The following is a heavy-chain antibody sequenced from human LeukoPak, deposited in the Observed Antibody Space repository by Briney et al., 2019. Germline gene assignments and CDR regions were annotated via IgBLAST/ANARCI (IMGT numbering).Heavy chain of an antibody. D-gene: IGHD2/OR15-2a*01. V-gene: IGHV3-7*01. J-gene: IGHJ5*02. Sequence: GGSLRLSCAVSGFTFTNHWMSWVRQAPGKGLEWVANIKQDGSEKYYVDSVKGRFTISRDNGKNSLYLQMNSLRVEDTALYYCVRDPFFSVPWGRGTLVTVSS. CDR2: IKQDGSEK. CDR1: GFTFTNHW. CDR3: VRDPFFSVP.